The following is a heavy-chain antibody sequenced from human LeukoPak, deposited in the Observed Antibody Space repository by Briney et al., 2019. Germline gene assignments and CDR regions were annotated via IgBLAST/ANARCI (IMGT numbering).Heavy chain of an antibody. Sequence: ASVKGSCNASGYTFTSYGISWVRQAPGQELEWMGWISAYNGNTNYAQKLQGRVTMTTDTSTSTAYVEVRSVRSDDTAVYYCARDRGYSYGRPAFDIRGQGTMVTVSS. D-gene: IGHD5-18*01. CDR2: ISAYNGNT. V-gene: IGHV1-18*01. J-gene: IGHJ3*02. CDR3: ARDRGYSYGRPAFDI. CDR1: GYTFTSYG.